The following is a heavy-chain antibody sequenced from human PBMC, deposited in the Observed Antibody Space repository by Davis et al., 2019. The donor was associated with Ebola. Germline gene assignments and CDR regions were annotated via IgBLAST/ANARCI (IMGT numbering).Heavy chain of an antibody. CDR2: INAGNGNT. D-gene: IGHD5-18*01. J-gene: IGHJ6*02. CDR1: GYTFTSYA. V-gene: IGHV1-3*01. Sequence: ASVKVSCKASGYTFTSYAMHWVRQAPGQRLEWMGWINAGNGNTKYSQKFQGRVTMTTDTSTRTVYMELRSLRSDDTAVYYCARGYSYGPRSGMDVWGQGTTVTVSS. CDR3: ARGYSYGPRSGMDV.